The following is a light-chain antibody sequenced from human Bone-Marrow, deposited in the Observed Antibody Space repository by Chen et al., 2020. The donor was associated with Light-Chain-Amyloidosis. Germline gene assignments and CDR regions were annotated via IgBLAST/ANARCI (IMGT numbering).Light chain of an antibody. J-gene: IGLJ1*01. V-gene: IGLV2-23*02. Sequence: QSALTHPASVSGSPGQPITISCPGTSSDVGNYNLVSWYQHHPGKAPTLMISEVNNRPSGVSNRFSGSESGNTASLTISGLQAEDEADYYCSSYAGSTIFFVFGTGTKVTVL. CDR3: SSYAGSTIFFV. CDR1: SSDVGNYNL. CDR2: EVN.